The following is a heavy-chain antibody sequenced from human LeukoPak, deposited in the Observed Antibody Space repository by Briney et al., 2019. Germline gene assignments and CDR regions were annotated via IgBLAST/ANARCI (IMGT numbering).Heavy chain of an antibody. V-gene: IGHV3-23*01. CDR3: AKNMYYYDSSGYYYYFDY. CDR1: GFTFDDYA. CDR2: ISGSCGST. Sequence: PGGSLRLSCAASGFTFDDYAMHWVRQAPGKGLEWVSGISGSCGSTYYADSVKGRFTLSRDNSKNTLYLQMNSLRAEDTAVYYCAKNMYYYDSSGYYYYFDYRGQGTLGTVSS. J-gene: IGHJ4*02. D-gene: IGHD3-22*01.